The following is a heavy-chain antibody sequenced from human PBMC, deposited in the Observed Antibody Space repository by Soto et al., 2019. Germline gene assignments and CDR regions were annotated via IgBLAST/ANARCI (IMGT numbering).Heavy chain of an antibody. J-gene: IGHJ3*01. CDR1: GGSISSSSYY. CDR2: FYYGGRT. CDR3: ARLDPIAAAGTLSRDFDV. Sequence: QLQLQESGPGLVKSSETLSLTCTVSGGSISSSSYYWGWIRQPPGKGLEWIGSFYYGGRTYYNPSLKSRVTISVDTAKNYFYLRLTSVTAADSAVYYCARLDPIAAAGTLSRDFDVWGQGKMVTVSS. D-gene: IGHD6-13*01. V-gene: IGHV4-39*02.